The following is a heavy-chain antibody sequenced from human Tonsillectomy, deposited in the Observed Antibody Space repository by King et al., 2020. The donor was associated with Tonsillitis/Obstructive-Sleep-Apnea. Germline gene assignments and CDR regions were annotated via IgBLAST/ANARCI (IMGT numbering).Heavy chain of an antibody. V-gene: IGHV4-4*02. J-gene: IGHJ4*02. CDR2: IYHSGST. CDR1: GGSISSSNW. CDR3: ARPNVVAAYIDY. Sequence: MQLQESGPGLVKPSGTLSLTCAVSGGSISSSNWWRWVRQPPGKGLGWIGEIYHSGSTNYNPSLKSRVTISVDKSTNQLSLKLSSVTAADTAVYYCARPNVVAAYIDYWGQGTLVTVSS. D-gene: IGHD2-15*01.